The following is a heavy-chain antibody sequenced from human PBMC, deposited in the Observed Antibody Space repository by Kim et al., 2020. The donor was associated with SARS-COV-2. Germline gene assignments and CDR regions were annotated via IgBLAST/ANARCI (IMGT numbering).Heavy chain of an antibody. Sequence: GGSLRLSCAASGFTFSSYAMHWVRQAPGKGLEWVAVISYDGSNKYYADSVKGRFTISRDNSKNTLYLQMNSLRAEDTAVYYCAREYYYGMDVWGQGTTVTVSS. V-gene: IGHV3-30-3*01. CDR2: ISYDGSNK. J-gene: IGHJ6*02. CDR3: AREYYYGMDV. CDR1: GFTFSSYA.